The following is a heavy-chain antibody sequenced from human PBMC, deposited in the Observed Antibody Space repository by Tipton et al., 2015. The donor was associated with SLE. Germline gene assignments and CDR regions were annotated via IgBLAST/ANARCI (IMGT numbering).Heavy chain of an antibody. V-gene: IGHV3-30*04. CDR1: GFTFSSYA. D-gene: IGHD3-10*01. J-gene: IGHJ6*02. CDR3: ASDPRITMHGMDV. CDR2: ISYDGSNK. Sequence: RSLRLSCAASGFTFSSYAMHWVRQAPGKGLEWVAVISYDGSNKYYADSVKGRFTISRDNSKNTLYLQMNSLRAEDTAVYYCASDPRITMHGMDVWGQGTTVTVSS.